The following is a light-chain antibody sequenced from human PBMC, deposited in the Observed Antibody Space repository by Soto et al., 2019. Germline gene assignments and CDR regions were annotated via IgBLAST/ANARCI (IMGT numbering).Light chain of an antibody. J-gene: IGKJ2*01. CDR2: KAS. CDR3: QQYKSFPRT. V-gene: IGKV1-5*03. Sequence: DIQLTQSPSILSASVGDRVTITCRASQRIGSWLAWYQQKPGKAPKLLIYKASSLETGVPSRFSGSESGTEFTLTLSSLQPDDFATYYCQQYKSFPRTFGQGNKVETK. CDR1: QRIGSW.